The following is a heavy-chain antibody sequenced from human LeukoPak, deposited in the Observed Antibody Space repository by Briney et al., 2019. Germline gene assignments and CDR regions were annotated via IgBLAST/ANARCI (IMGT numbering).Heavy chain of an antibody. D-gene: IGHD3-10*02. Sequence: GGSLRLSCAASGFTFSRYWMSWVRQAPGKGLEWVANIKQDGSEKYYVDSVKGRFTISRDNTKNSLYLQMNSLRAEDTAVYYCAELGITMIGGVWGKGTTVTISS. CDR1: GFTFSRYW. CDR3: AELGITMIGGV. V-gene: IGHV3-7*01. J-gene: IGHJ6*04. CDR2: IKQDGSEK.